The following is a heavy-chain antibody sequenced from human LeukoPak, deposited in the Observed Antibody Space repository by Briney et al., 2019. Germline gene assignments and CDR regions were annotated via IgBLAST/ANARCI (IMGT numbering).Heavy chain of an antibody. CDR2: ISYDGSNK. V-gene: IGHV3-30*18. CDR3: AKNSGSYYGFDY. J-gene: IGHJ4*02. D-gene: IGHD1-26*01. Sequence: PGGSLRLSCAASGFTFSSYGMHWVRQAPGKGLEWVAVISYDGSNKYYADSVKGRFTISRDNSKNTLCLQMNSLRAEDTAVYYCAKNSGSYYGFDYWGQGTLVTVSS. CDR1: GFTFSSYG.